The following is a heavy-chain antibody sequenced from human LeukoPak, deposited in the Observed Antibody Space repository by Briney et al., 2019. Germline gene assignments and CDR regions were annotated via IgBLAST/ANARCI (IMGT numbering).Heavy chain of an antibody. CDR3: ARGLKFEY. CDR1: GGSFSGYY. V-gene: IGHV4-34*01. Sequence: SETLSLTCAVYGGSFSGYYWSWIRQPPGKGLEWIGEINHSGSTNYNPSLKSRVTISVDTSKNQFSLKLSSVTAADTAVYYCARGLKFEYWGQGTLVTVSS. J-gene: IGHJ4*02. CDR2: INHSGST.